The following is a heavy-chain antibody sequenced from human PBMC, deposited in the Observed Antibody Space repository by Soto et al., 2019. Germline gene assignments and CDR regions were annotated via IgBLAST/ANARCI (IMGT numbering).Heavy chain of an antibody. D-gene: IGHD2-2*01. Sequence: AASVKVSCKASGYTFTGYYMHWVRQAPGQGLEWMGWINPNSGGTNYAQKFQGRVTMTRDTSISTAYMELSRLRSDDTAVYYCAREGLRIVVVPAAKHTIDYWGQGTLVTVPQ. CDR1: GYTFTGYY. V-gene: IGHV1-2*02. J-gene: IGHJ4*02. CDR3: AREGLRIVVVPAAKHTIDY. CDR2: INPNSGGT.